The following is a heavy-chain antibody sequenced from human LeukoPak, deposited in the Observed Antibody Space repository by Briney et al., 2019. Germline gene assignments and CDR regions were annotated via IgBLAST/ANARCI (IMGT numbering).Heavy chain of an antibody. D-gene: IGHD3-22*01. CDR1: GFTFSDYY. J-gene: IGHJ4*02. CDR3: ARDRLDHYYDSSGYDY. V-gene: IGHV3-11*01. Sequence: PGGSLRLSCAASGFTFSDYYMSWIRQAPGKGLEWVSYISGSGSTIYYADSVKGRFTISRDNAKNSLYLQMNSLRAEDTAVYYCARDRLDHYYDSSGYDYWGQGTLVTVSS. CDR2: ISGSGSTI.